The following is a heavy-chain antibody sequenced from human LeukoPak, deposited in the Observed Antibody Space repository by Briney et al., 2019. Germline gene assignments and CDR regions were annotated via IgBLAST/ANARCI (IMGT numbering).Heavy chain of an antibody. V-gene: IGHV3-21*01. J-gene: IGHJ6*02. CDR3: ARDTPGIAVAVFEGGYYYYYGMDV. Sequence: PGGSLRLSCAASGFTFSSYSMNWVRQAPGKGLEWVSSISSSSSYIYYADSVKGRFTISRDNAKNSLHLQMNSLRAEDTAVYYCARDTPGIAVAVFEGGYYYYYGMDVWGQGTTVTVSS. D-gene: IGHD6-19*01. CDR1: GFTFSSYS. CDR2: ISSSSSYI.